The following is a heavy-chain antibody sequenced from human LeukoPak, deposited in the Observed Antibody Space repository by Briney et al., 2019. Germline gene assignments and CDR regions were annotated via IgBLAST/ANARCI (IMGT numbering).Heavy chain of an antibody. J-gene: IGHJ4*02. Sequence: ASVKVSCKASGYTFTSYAMNWVRQAPGQGLEWMGWISAYNGNTNYAQKLQGRVTMTTDTSTSTAYMELRSLRSDDTAVYYCARGGDYYDSSGYYYLDFDYWGQGTLVTVSS. CDR1: GYTFTSYA. D-gene: IGHD3-22*01. CDR3: ARGGDYYDSSGYYYLDFDY. V-gene: IGHV1-18*01. CDR2: ISAYNGNT.